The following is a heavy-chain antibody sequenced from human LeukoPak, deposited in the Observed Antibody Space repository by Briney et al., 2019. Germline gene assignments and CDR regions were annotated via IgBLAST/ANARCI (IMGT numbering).Heavy chain of an antibody. CDR3: ARARRKRGGQRGSYFGEFDY. V-gene: IGHV3-21*01. CDR2: ISSSSSYI. D-gene: IGHD1-26*01. CDR1: GFTFSSYS. J-gene: IGHJ4*02. Sequence: GGSLRLSCAASGFTFSSYSMNWVRQAPGKGLEWVSSISSSSSYIYYADSVKGRFTISRDNAKNSLYLQMNSLRAEDTAVYYCARARRKRGGQRGSYFGEFDYWGQGTLVTVSS.